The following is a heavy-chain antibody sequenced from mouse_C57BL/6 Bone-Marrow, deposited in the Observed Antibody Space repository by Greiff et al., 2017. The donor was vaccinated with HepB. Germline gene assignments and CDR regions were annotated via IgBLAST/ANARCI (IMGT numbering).Heavy chain of an antibody. CDR3: ARLTVVARYFDV. J-gene: IGHJ1*03. V-gene: IGHV1-78*01. Sequence: VKLMESDAELVKPGASVKISCKVSGYTFTDHTIHWMKQRPEQGLEWIGYIYPRDGSTKYNEKFKGKATLTADKSSSTAYMQLSSLTSEDSAVYFCARLTVVARYFDVWGTGTTVTVSS. CDR2: IYPRDGST. CDR1: GYTFTDHT. D-gene: IGHD1-1*01.